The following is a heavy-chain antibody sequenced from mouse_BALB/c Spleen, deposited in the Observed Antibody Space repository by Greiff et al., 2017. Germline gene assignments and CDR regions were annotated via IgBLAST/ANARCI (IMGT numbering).Heavy chain of an antibody. J-gene: IGHJ4*01. CDR1: GYTFTSYW. D-gene: IGHD3-3*01. CDR2: IDPSDSET. CDR3: ASRGAHYAMDY. Sequence: QVQLQQPGAELVKPGAPVKLSCKASGYTFTSYWMNWVKQRPGRGLEWIGRIDPSDSETHYNQKFKDKATLTVDKSSSTAYIQLSSLTSEDSAVYYCASRGAHYAMDYWGQGTSVTVSS. V-gene: IGHV1-69*02.